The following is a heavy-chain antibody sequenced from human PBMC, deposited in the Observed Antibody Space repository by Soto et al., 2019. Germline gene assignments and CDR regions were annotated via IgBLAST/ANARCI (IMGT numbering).Heavy chain of an antibody. CDR2: ISGSLGYV. CDR3: AREGVHNYKEYNLDN. Sequence: GGSLRLSCAASGFIFSAYSMHWVRQAPGKGLEWVSSISGSLGYVHYADSVKGRFTVSRDNIGTSLYLQMNSLRAEDTAVYYCAREGVHNYKEYNLDNWGLGTLVTVSS. D-gene: IGHD4-4*01. J-gene: IGHJ4*02. V-gene: IGHV3-21*01. CDR1: GFIFSAYS.